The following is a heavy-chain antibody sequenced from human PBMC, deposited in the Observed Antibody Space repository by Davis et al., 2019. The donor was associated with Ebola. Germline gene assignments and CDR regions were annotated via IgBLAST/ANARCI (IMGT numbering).Heavy chain of an antibody. J-gene: IGHJ4*02. Sequence: MPSETLSLTCTVSGGSISSGGYYWSWIRQHPGKGLEWIGYIYYSGSTYYNPSLKSRVTISVDTSKNQFSLKLSSVTAADTAVYYCARHHSSGYGFFDYWGQGTLVTVSS. V-gene: IGHV4-31*03. CDR1: GGSISSGGYY. D-gene: IGHD3-22*01. CDR3: ARHHSSGYGFFDY. CDR2: IYYSGST.